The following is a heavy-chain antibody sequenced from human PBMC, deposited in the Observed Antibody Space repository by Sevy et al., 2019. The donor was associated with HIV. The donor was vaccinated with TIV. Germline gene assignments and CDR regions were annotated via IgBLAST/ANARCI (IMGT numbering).Heavy chain of an antibody. CDR3: ATTKDDYEGSGCPFDY. D-gene: IGHD3-22*01. V-gene: IGHV1-24*01. CDR2: LDPEDGER. J-gene: IGHJ4*02. Sequence: ASVKVSCKVSGYSLTGLSMHWVRQAPGKGLEWMGSLDPEDGERIYAQKLEGRVTMTEDTSADTAYMELNSLRFEDTAVYYCATTKDDYEGSGCPFDYWGQGTLVTVSS. CDR1: GYSLTGLS.